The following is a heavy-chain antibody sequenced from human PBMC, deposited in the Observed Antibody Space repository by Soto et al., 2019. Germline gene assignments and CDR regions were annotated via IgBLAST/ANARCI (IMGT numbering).Heavy chain of an antibody. CDR3: ARDKAARPEYYFDY. Sequence: ASVKVSCKASGGTFSSYAISWVRQAPGQGLEWMGWINPNSGGTNYAQKFQGWVTMTRDTSISTAYMELSRLRSDDTAVYYCARDKAARPEYYFDYWGQGTLVTVSS. J-gene: IGHJ4*02. CDR1: GGTFSSYA. CDR2: INPNSGGT. D-gene: IGHD6-6*01. V-gene: IGHV1-2*04.